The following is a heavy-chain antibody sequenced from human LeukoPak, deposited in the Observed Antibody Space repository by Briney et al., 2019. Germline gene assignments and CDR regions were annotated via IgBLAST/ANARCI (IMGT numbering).Heavy chain of an antibody. D-gene: IGHD3-9*01. CDR2: IKQDGSEK. CDR3: ARRPRRYFDWPPYYFDY. Sequence: GGSLRLSCAASGFTFSSYWMSWVRQAPGKGLGWVANIKQDGSEKYYVDSVKGRFTISRDNATNSLYLQMNSLRAEDTAVYYCARRPRRYFDWPPYYFDYWGQGTLVTVSS. J-gene: IGHJ4*02. CDR1: GFTFSSYW. V-gene: IGHV3-7*01.